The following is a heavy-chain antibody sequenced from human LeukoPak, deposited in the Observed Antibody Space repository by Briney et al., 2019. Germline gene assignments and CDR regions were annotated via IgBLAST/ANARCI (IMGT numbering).Heavy chain of an antibody. CDR3: ARAYVSYGDYATDH. D-gene: IGHD4-17*01. CDR2: INPGSISI. Sequence: GGSLRLSCAASGFTFNSYSMNWVRQTPEKGLEWVSYINPGSISIYYADSVKGRFTISRDNARNSLYLQMNSLRAEDTAVYYCARAYVSYGDYATDHWGHGTVVTVSS. J-gene: IGHJ4*01. V-gene: IGHV3-48*01. CDR1: GFTFNSYS.